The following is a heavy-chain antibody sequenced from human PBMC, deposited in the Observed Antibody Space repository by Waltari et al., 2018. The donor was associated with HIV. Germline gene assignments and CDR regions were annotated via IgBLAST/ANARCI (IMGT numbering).Heavy chain of an antibody. CDR1: GFTFSSYW. J-gene: IGHJ6*02. Sequence: EVQLVESGGGLVQPGGSLRLACAASGFTFSSYWLSWVRQAPGKGLEWVDNIKQDGSEKYYMDSVKGRFTISGDNAKNSLYLQMNSLRAEDTAVYYCAREDYYYYGMDVWGQGTTVTVSS. CDR2: IKQDGSEK. CDR3: AREDYYYYGMDV. V-gene: IGHV3-7*01.